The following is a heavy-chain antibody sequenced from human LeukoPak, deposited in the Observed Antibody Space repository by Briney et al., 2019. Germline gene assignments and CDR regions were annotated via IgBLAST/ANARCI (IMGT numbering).Heavy chain of an antibody. CDR3: VRRWNYGIYYHIDV. J-gene: IGHJ6*03. CDR1: GGSFSNYY. V-gene: IGHV4-34*01. CDR2: INDSERI. Sequence: SETLSLTCAVYGGSFSNYYWGWIRQSPVKGLEWIGEINDSERIIYNPSLKSRVTISVDMSKNQFSLRLSSVTAADTAIYYCVRRWNYGIYYHIDVWGKGTTVAVSS. D-gene: IGHD1-7*01.